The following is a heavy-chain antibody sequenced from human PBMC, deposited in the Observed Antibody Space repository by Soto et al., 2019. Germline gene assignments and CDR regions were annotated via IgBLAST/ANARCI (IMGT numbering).Heavy chain of an antibody. D-gene: IGHD3-22*01. CDR2: IWYDGSNK. CDR1: GLTFSSYG. J-gene: IGHJ3*02. Sequence: GGSLGLSCAASGLTFSSYGMHWVRQAPGKGLEWVAVIWYDGSNKYYADSVKGRFTISRDNSKNTLYLQMNSLRAEDTAVYYCARDDYYDSSGYYYWAFDIWGQGTMVTVSS. V-gene: IGHV3-33*01. CDR3: ARDDYYDSSGYYYWAFDI.